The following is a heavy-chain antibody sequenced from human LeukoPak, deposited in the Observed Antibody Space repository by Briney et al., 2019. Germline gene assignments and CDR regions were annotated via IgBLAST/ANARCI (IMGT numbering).Heavy chain of an antibody. D-gene: IGHD6-19*01. J-gene: IGHJ4*02. CDR1: GFTLRDYG. CDR3: ARVRLGEISGWYIFDD. CDR2: IRKDAGKT. Sequence: VGSLRLSCKASGFTLRDYGFHWVRQAPGKGLKWLALIRKDAGKTYYADSVKGRFSISRDISKNTLYLQMNSLRTEDTAVYYCARVRLGEISGWYIFDDWGQGTLVTVSS. V-gene: IGHV3-30*02.